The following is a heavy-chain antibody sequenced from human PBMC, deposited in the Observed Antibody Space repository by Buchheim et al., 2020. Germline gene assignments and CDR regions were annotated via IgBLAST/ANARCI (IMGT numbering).Heavy chain of an antibody. CDR1: GGTFSSYA. Sequence: QVQLVQSGAEVKKPGSSVKVSCKASGGTFSSYAISWVRQAPGQGLEWMGRIIPILGIANYAQKFQGIVTITADKSTSTAYMELSSLRSEDTAVYYCARVSGGNYGSGSYYNEILNYYYYGMDVWGQGTT. J-gene: IGHJ6*02. D-gene: IGHD3-10*01. CDR2: IIPILGIA. V-gene: IGHV1-69*04. CDR3: ARVSGGNYGSGSYYNEILNYYYYGMDV.